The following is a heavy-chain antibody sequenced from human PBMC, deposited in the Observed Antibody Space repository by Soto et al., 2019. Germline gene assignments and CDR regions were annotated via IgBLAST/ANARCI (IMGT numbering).Heavy chain of an antibody. J-gene: IGHJ6*02. CDR2: IRGSTYGGTT. CDR1: GFTFSSYS. D-gene: IGHD3-3*01. Sequence: PGGSLRLSCAASGFTFSSYSMNWVRQAPGKGLQWLGLIRGSTYGGTTEYAASVKGRFTISRDDSKGIAYLQMNSLKTEDTAVYYCSRDGDFYGLDVWGQGTTVTVSS. V-gene: IGHV3-49*04. CDR3: SRDGDFYGLDV.